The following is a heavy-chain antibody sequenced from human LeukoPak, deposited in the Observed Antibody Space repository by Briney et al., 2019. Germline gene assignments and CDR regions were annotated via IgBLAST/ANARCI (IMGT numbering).Heavy chain of an antibody. CDR3: ARGLGGYGNWFDP. D-gene: IGHD5-18*01. CDR1: GYTFTSYD. Sequence: ASVTVSCKASGYTFTSYDINWVRQATAQGLEWMGWMNPNSGNTGYAQKFQGRVTMTRNTSISTAYMELSSLRSDDTAVYYCARGLGGYGNWFDPWGQGTLVTVSS. CDR2: MNPNSGNT. V-gene: IGHV1-8*01. J-gene: IGHJ5*02.